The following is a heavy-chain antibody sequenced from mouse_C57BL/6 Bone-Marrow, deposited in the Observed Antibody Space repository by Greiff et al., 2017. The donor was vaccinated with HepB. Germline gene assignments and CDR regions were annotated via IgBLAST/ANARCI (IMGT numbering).Heavy chain of an antibody. D-gene: IGHD2-4*01. V-gene: IGHV1-64*01. CDR2: INPNSGST. CDR1: GYNFTSYW. J-gene: IGHJ2*01. CDR3: TRRGIYDYALYY. Sequence: QVQLQQPGAELVKPGASVKLSCKASGYNFTSYWMHWVKQRPGQGLEWIGMINPNSGSTNYNEKFKRKATMAVDKSSSTAYMQLSSLTSEDSAVYYCTRRGIYDYALYYWGQGTTLTVSS.